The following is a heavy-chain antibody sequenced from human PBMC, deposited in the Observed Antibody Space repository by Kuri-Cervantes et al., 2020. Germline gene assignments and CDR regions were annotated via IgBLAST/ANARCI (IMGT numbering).Heavy chain of an antibody. V-gene: IGHV3-30*18. CDR2: ISYDGSNK. CDR3: AKAGEAYYYYYGMDV. J-gene: IGHJ6*02. Sequence: GSLRLSCAASGFTFSSYGMHWVRQAPGKGLEWVAVISYDGSNKYYADSVKGRFTISRDNSKNTLYLQMNSLRAEDTAVYYCAKAGEAYYYYYGMDVWGQGTTVTVSS. CDR1: GFTFSSYG.